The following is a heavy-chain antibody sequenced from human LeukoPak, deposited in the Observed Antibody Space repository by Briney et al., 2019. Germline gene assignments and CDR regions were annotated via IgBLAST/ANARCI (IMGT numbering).Heavy chain of an antibody. CDR2: IRYDGSNK. CDR3: ARFLVLGDAFDI. D-gene: IGHD6-13*01. J-gene: IGHJ3*02. Sequence: GGSLRLSCAASGFTFSSYGMHWVRQAPGKGLEWVAFIRYDGSNKYYADSVKGRFTISRDNSKNTLYLQMNSLRAEDTAVYYCARFLVLGDAFDIWGQGTMVTVSS. V-gene: IGHV3-30*02. CDR1: GFTFSSYG.